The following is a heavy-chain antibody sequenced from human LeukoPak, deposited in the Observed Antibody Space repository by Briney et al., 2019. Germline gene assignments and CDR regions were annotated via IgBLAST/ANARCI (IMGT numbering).Heavy chain of an antibody. CDR1: GFTVSSNY. D-gene: IGHD5-24*01. Sequence: PGGSLRLSCAASGFTVSSNYMSWVRQAPGEGLEWVSVIYSGGSTYYADSVKGRFTISRDNSKNTLYLQMNSLRAEDTAVYYCARGGKRWLQLRWDYWGQGTLVTVSS. CDR3: ARGGKRWLQLRWDY. CDR2: IYSGGST. V-gene: IGHV3-53*01. J-gene: IGHJ4*02.